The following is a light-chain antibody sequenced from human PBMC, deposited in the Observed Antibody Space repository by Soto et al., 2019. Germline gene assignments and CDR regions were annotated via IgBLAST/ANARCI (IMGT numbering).Light chain of an antibody. J-gene: IGLJ2*01. CDR1: SGHNTYA. V-gene: IGLV4-69*01. CDR2: VNSDGSH. CDR3: QTWGTAVV. Sequence: QSVLTQSPSASASLGASVKLTCTLISGHNTYAIAWHQQQPEKGPRYLMKVNSDGSHIKGDGTPDRFSGSSSGAERYLTISSLQSEEEADYYCQTWGTAVVFGGGTKLTVL.